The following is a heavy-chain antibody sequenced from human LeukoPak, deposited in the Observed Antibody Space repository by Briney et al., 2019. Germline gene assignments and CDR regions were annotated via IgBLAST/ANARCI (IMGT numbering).Heavy chain of an antibody. CDR3: ASQEPLSYYDILTGYSRIYYFDY. V-gene: IGHV4-39*07. J-gene: IGHJ4*02. CDR1: GGSISSSSYY. CDR2: IYYSGST. D-gene: IGHD3-9*01. Sequence: SETLSLTCTVSGGSISSSSYYWGWIRQPPGKGLEWIGSIYYSGSTYYNPSLKSRVTISVDTSKNQFSLKLSSVTAADTAVYYCASQEPLSYYDILTGYSRIYYFDYWGQGTLVTVSS.